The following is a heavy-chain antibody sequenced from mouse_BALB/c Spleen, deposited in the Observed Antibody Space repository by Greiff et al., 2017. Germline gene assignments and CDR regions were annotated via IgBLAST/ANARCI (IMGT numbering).Heavy chain of an antibody. D-gene: IGHD2-1*01. Sequence: QVHVKQPGAELVKPGASVKMSCKASGYTFTSYWMHWVKQRPGQGLEWIGVIDPSDSYTSYNQKFKGKATLTVDTSSSTAYMQLSSLTSEDSAVYYCLGGNYNYAMDYWGQGTSVTVSS. J-gene: IGHJ4*01. CDR2: IDPSDSYT. CDR1: GYTFTSYW. V-gene: IGHV1S127*01. CDR3: LGGNYNYAMDY.